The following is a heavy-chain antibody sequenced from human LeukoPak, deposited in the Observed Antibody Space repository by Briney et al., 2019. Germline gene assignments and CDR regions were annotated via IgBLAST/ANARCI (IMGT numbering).Heavy chain of an antibody. V-gene: IGHV1-2*02. CDR1: GYTLTDYY. CDR2: INPNSGDT. Sequence: ASVKVSCKASGYTLTDYYIHWVRQAPGHGLQWMGWINPNSGDTNYAQNFQGRVTMTRDTSISTAYLQWSSLKASDTAMYYCARSTNYDSSGYVGDYWGQGTLVTVSS. CDR3: ARSTNYDSSGYVGDY. D-gene: IGHD3-22*01. J-gene: IGHJ4*02.